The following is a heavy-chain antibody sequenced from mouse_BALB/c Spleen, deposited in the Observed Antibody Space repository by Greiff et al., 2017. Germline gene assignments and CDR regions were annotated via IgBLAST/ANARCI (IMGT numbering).Heavy chain of an antibody. D-gene: IGHD2-4*01. Sequence: EVQLQQSGAELVKPGASVKLSCTASGFNIKDTYMHWVKQRPEQGLEWIGRIDPANGNTKYDPKFQDKATLTADKSSSTAYMQLSSLTSEDSAVYYCATLYYDYDGYYAMDDWGQGTSVTVSS. V-gene: IGHV14-3*02. CDR2: IDPANGNT. CDR3: ATLYYDYDGYYAMDD. J-gene: IGHJ4*01. CDR1: GFNIKDTY.